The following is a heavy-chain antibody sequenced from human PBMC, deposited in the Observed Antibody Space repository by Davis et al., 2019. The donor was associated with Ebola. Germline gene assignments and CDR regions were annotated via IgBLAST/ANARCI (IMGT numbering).Heavy chain of an antibody. V-gene: IGHV3-30*18. D-gene: IGHD2-15*01. CDR1: GFTFSTYT. CDR3: AKVQYCSGGSCYYYYGMDV. CDR2: ISYDGSNK. Sequence: PGGSLRLSCAASGFTFSTYTMTWVRQAPGKGLEWVAVISYDGSNKYYADSVKGRFTISRDNSKNTLYLQMNSLRAEDTAVYYCAKVQYCSGGSCYYYYGMDVWGKGTTVTVSS. J-gene: IGHJ6*04.